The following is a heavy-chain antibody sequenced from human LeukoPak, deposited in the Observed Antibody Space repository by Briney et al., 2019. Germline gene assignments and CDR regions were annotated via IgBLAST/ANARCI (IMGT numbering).Heavy chain of an antibody. V-gene: IGHV4-38-2*02. J-gene: IGHJ4*02. CDR2: IFHSGST. D-gene: IGHD5/OR15-5a*01. Sequence: SETLSLTCTVSGYSISSGYYWGWIRQPPGKGLQWIGSIFHSGSTYYNPSLKSRVTISVDTSKNQFSLNLNSVTAADTAVYFCATLVSTRYYFDYWGQGTLVTVSS. CDR3: ATLVSTRYYFDY. CDR1: GYSISSGYY.